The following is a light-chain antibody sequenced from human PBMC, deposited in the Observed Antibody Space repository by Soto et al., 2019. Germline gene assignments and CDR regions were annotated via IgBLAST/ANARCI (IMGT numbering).Light chain of an antibody. CDR2: AAS. J-gene: IGKJ5*01. Sequence: DIQMTQSPSSLSASVVDRVTSTCGASQSISSYLNWYQQKPGKAPKLPIYAASSLQSGVPSRFSGSGFGTDFTLTISSLQPEDSAIYYCQQADTFPITFGQGTRLEIK. V-gene: IGKV1-39*01. CDR1: QSISSY. CDR3: QQADTFPIT.